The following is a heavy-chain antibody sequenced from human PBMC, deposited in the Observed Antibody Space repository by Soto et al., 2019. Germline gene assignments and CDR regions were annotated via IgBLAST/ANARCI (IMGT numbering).Heavy chain of an antibody. CDR1: GFTFSSYA. D-gene: IGHD3-9*01. Sequence: GGSLRLSCAASGFTFSSYAMHWVRQAPGKGLEWVAVISYDGSNKYYADSVKGRFTISRDNSKNTLYLQMNSLRAEDPAVYCCARDPRFVSGELRYFDWLFLGAFDIWGQGTMVTVSS. V-gene: IGHV3-30-3*01. CDR3: ARDPRFVSGELRYFDWLFLGAFDI. CDR2: ISYDGSNK. J-gene: IGHJ3*02.